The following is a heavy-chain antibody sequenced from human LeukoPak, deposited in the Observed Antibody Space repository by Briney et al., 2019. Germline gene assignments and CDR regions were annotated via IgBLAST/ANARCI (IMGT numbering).Heavy chain of an antibody. CDR3: ARGRYCSADICSGGDAFDI. Sequence: PSQTLSLTCTVSVGSINNYYWIWIRQPAGKGLECIGRIYTRGSTNYNPSLKSRVTISVDTSKNQFSLKLSSVTAADTAVYYCARGRYCSADICSGGDAFDIWGQGTMVSVYS. CDR1: VGSINNYY. CDR2: IYTRGST. J-gene: IGHJ3*02. V-gene: IGHV4-4*07. D-gene: IGHD2-15*01.